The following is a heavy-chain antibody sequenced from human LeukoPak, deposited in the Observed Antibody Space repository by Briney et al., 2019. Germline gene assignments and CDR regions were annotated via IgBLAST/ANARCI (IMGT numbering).Heavy chain of an antibody. Sequence: GESLKISCKGSGYSFTTYWIGWVRQMPGKGLEWMGIIYPGDSDTRYSPSFQGQVTISADKSSSTAYLQWGSLKASDTAMYYCARPLNYYDSSGYSDYWGQGTLVTVSS. J-gene: IGHJ4*02. V-gene: IGHV5-51*01. CDR3: ARPLNYYDSSGYSDY. D-gene: IGHD3-22*01. CDR2: IYPGDSDT. CDR1: GYSFTTYW.